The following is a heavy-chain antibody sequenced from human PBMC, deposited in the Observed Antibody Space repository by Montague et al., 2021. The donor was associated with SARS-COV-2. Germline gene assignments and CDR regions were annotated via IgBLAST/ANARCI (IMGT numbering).Heavy chain of an antibody. CDR2: SHYLSKRTS. CDR3: VRDTGSAQAGFDA. D-gene: IGHD4-17*01. V-gene: IGHV6-1*01. J-gene: IGHJ4*02. Sequence: LRMSHYLSKRTSDYATSVEGRISIDPDTSKNQFFLYLRSVTPEDTGVYYCVRDTGSAQAGFDAWGQGTLVTVSA.